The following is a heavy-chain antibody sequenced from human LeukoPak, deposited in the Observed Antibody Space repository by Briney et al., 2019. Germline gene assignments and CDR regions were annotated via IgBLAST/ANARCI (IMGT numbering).Heavy chain of an antibody. CDR3: AKETRDYVSGEYFQH. D-gene: IGHD4-17*01. CDR2: LSGSGYNT. J-gene: IGHJ1*01. CDR1: GFTFSSHA. Sequence: GGSLRLSCAASGFTFSSHALSWVRQAPGKGLEWVSSLSGSGYNTYYADSVKGRFTISRDNSKNTVYLQMNSLRAEDTAVYYCAKETRDYVSGEYFQHWGQGTLVTVSS. V-gene: IGHV3-23*01.